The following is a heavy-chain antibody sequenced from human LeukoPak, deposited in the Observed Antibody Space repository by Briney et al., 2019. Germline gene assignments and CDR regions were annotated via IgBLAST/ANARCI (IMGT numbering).Heavy chain of an antibody. CDR2: IHTSGTT. J-gene: IGHJ5*02. CDR3: ARGDYYDGGGRNWFDV. Sequence: SETLSLTCTVSGDSMSYYYWNFIRQPAGKGLEWIGRIHTSGTTYYSASLKSRVSMSVDSSRNQFSLRLTSVTAAHTAISFCARGDYYDGGGRNWFDVWGQGTLVTVSS. V-gene: IGHV4-4*07. D-gene: IGHD3-16*01. CDR1: GDSMSYYY.